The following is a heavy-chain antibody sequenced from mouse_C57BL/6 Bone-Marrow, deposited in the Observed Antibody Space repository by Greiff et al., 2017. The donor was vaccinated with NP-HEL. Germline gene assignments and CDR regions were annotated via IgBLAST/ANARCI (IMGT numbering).Heavy chain of an antibody. CDR3: TRRGYDYDPAWFAY. V-gene: IGHV5-9-1*02. CDR2: ISSGGDYI. D-gene: IGHD2-14*01. Sequence: DVMLVESGEGLVKPGGSLKLSCAASGFTFSSYAMSWVRQTPEKRLEWVAYISSGGDYIYYADTVKGRFTISRDNARNTLYLQMSSLKSEDTAMYYCTRRGYDYDPAWFAYWGQGTLVTVSA. J-gene: IGHJ3*01. CDR1: GFTFSSYA.